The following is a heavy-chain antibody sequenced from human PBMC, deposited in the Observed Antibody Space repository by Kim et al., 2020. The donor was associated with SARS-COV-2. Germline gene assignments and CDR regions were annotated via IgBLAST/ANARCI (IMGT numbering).Heavy chain of an antibody. CDR3: ASLKGMVRGVHYYGMDV. J-gene: IGHJ6*02. D-gene: IGHD3-10*01. V-gene: IGHV4-39*01. Sequence: LRRRVTISVDTSKNQFSLKLSSVTAADTAVYYCASLKGMVRGVHYYGMDVWGQGTTVTVSS.